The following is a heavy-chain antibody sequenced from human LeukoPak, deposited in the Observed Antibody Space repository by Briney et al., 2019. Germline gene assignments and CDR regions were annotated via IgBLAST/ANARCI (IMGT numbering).Heavy chain of an antibody. Sequence: PSETLSLTCTVSGGSISSYYWSWIRQPPGKGLEWIGYIYYSGSTNYNPSLKSRVTISVDTSKNQFSLKLSSVTAADTAVYYCARTYCSSTSCYYPLLNGWFDPWGQGTLVTVSS. CDR2: IYYSGST. J-gene: IGHJ5*02. CDR1: GGSISSYY. CDR3: ARTYCSSTSCYYPLLNGWFDP. V-gene: IGHV4-59*01. D-gene: IGHD2-2*01.